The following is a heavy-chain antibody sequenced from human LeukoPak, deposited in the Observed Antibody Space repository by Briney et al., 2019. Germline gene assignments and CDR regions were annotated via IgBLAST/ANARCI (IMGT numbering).Heavy chain of an antibody. CDR2: INSDGNSK. CDR1: EVTIRNYW. Sequence: GGSLRLSCAASEVTIRNYWMHWVRQAPGKGLVLVSRINSDGNSKDYVDSVKGRFTISRDNAKNTLYLQMNSLRAEDTALYYCARASASGWPYYYGMDVWGQGTTVTVFS. V-gene: IGHV3-74*01. D-gene: IGHD6-19*01. J-gene: IGHJ6*02. CDR3: ARASASGWPYYYGMDV.